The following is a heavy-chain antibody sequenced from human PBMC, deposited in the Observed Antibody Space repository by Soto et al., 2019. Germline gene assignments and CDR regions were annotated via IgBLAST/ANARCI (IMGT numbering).Heavy chain of an antibody. J-gene: IGHJ4*02. D-gene: IGHD6-13*01. V-gene: IGHV1-3*01. CDR3: ARVSAYSRSWPD. CDR1: GYTFTSYS. Sequence: ASAEPSCEASGYTFTSYSMHSARQSPKQRLEWMGWINAGNGNTKYSQKFQGRVTITRDTSASTAYMELSSLRSEVTAVYYCARVSAYSRSWPDWGQGTLVTVSS. CDR2: INAGNGNT.